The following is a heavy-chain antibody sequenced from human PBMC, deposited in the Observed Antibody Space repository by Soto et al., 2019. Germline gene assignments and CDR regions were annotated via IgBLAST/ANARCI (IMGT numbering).Heavy chain of an antibody. CDR2: ISSSSSTI. Sequence: GGSLRLSCAASGFTFSSYSMNWVRQAPGKGLEWVSYISSSSSTIYYADSVRGRFTISRDNAKNSLYLQMNSLRAEDTAVYYCAREPSSTSFPHYYYMDVWGKGTTVTVSS. V-gene: IGHV3-48*01. CDR1: GFTFSSYS. CDR3: AREPSSTSFPHYYYMDV. J-gene: IGHJ6*03. D-gene: IGHD2-2*01.